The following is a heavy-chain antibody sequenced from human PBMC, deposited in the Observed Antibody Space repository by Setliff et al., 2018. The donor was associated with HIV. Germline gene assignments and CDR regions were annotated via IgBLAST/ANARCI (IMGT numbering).Heavy chain of an antibody. CDR3: AKTLPTLYPPHDYYFAMDV. J-gene: IGHJ6*02. Sequence: SLRLSCAPSGFTFGSYAMSWVRQAPGKGLEWVSVISGSGDSTLYADSLKGRFTISRDNSKNTLYLQMNSLRAEDTAVYYCAKTLPTLYPPHDYYFAMDVWGQGTTVTVSS. CDR2: ISGSGDST. CDR1: GFTFGSYA. D-gene: IGHD2-15*01. V-gene: IGHV3-23*01.